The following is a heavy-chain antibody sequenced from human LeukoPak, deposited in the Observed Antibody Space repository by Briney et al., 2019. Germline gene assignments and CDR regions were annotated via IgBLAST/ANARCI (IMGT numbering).Heavy chain of an antibody. D-gene: IGHD2-8*01. CDR1: GFTFSDYY. Sequence: GGSLRLSCAASGFTFSDYYMTWIRQAPGKGLEWVSYISSTGSYSDYVESVKGRFTISRDTAKNSVYLQMNSLRIDATAVYYSATNPLGYCSYGSCGGNYWGHGTLVTVSS. CDR2: ISSTGSYS. J-gene: IGHJ4*01. V-gene: IGHV3-11*03. CDR3: ATNPLGYCSYGSCGGNY.